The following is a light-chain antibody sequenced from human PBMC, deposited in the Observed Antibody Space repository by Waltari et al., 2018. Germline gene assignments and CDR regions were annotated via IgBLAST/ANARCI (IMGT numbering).Light chain of an antibody. Sequence: QSALTQPASVSVFPGPSITISCTGTSPDVACYNSVSWYHQHPGKAPKLRIYDFSYRPSGVSNRFAGSKSGNTASLTSSGLQPEDEAYYYCTSYTSNNTRVFGGGTKLTVL. CDR1: SPDVACYNS. J-gene: IGLJ2*01. CDR3: TSYTSNNTRV. V-gene: IGLV2-14*03. CDR2: DFS.